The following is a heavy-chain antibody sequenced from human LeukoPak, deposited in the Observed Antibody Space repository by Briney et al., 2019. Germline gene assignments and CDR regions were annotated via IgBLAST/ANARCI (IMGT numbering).Heavy chain of an antibody. CDR1: GGSISSYY. D-gene: IGHD5-18*01. Sequence: SETLSLTCTVSGGSISSYYWSWIRQPPGKGLEWIGYIYYSGSTNYNPSLKSRVTISVDTPKNQFSLKLSSVTAADTAVYYCARTLWLHPFDYWGQGTLVTVSS. V-gene: IGHV4-59*12. CDR3: ARTLWLHPFDY. J-gene: IGHJ4*02. CDR2: IYYSGST.